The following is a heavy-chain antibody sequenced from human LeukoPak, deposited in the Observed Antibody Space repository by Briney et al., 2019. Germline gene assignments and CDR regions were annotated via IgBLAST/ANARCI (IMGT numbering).Heavy chain of an antibody. CDR2: IKSITDGGTT. J-gene: IGHJ4*02. D-gene: IGHD2-2*01. V-gene: IGHV3-15*01. CDR1: GFTFSNAW. CDR3: STSPLGYCTSNSCYAYFDY. Sequence: GGSLRLSCAASGFTFSNAWMNWVRQAPGKGLEWLGRIKSITDGGTTDHAAPVNGRFTISRDDSKNTLYLQMNSLKTEDTAVYYCSTSPLGYCTSNSCYAYFDYWGQGALVTVSS.